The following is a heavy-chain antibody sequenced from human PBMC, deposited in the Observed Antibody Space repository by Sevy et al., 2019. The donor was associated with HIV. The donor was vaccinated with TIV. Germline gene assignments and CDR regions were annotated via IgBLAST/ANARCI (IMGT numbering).Heavy chain of an antibody. CDR3: AREGIGSGWYYFDY. J-gene: IGHJ4*02. D-gene: IGHD6-19*01. CDR2: IYYSGSA. Sequence: SELSLTCTVSGGSISSYYWSWIRQPPGKGLEWIGYIYYSGSANYNPSLKSRVTISVDTSKNQFSLKLSSVTAADTAVYYCAREGIGSGWYYFDYWGQGTLVTVSS. V-gene: IGHV4-59*01. CDR1: GGSISSYY.